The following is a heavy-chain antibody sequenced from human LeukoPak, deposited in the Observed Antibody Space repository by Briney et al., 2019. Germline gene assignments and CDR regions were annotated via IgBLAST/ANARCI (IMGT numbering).Heavy chain of an antibody. V-gene: IGHV1-18*01. CDR1: GYTFTSYG. CDR3: ARDRSRYSSGWYAFDY. Sequence: ASVKVSCKASGYTFTSYGISWVRQAPGQGLEWMGWISAYNGNTNYAQKLQGRVTMTTDTSTSTAYMELRSLRSDDTAVYYCARDRSRYSSGWYAFDYWGQGTLVTVSS. J-gene: IGHJ4*02. D-gene: IGHD6-19*01. CDR2: ISAYNGNT.